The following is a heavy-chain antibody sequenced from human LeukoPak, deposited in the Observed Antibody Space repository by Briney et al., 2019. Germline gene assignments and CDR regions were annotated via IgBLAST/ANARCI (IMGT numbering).Heavy chain of an antibody. CDR3: AKFKVAGTGFDY. CDR1: GFTFSSYE. V-gene: IGHV3-48*03. CDR2: ISSSGSTI. Sequence: PGGSLRLSWAASGFTFSSYEMNWARQAPGKGLEWVSYISSSGSTIYYADSVKGRFTISRDNSKNTLYLQMNSLRAEDTAVYYCAKFKVAGTGFDYWGQGTLVTVSS. J-gene: IGHJ4*02. D-gene: IGHD1-1*01.